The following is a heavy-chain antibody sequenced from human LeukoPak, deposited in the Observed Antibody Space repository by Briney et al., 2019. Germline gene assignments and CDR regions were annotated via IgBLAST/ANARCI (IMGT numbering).Heavy chain of an antibody. CDR2: IRYDGSNK. D-gene: IGHD4-17*01. Sequence: QPGGSLRLSCAGSGFTFSSYWMSWVRQAPGKGLEWVAFIRYDGSNKYYADSVKGRFTISRDNSKNTLYLQMNSLRAEDTAVYYCAKDGGNYGDYDYWGQGTLVTVSS. CDR3: AKDGGNYGDYDY. V-gene: IGHV3-30*02. CDR1: GFTFSSYW. J-gene: IGHJ4*02.